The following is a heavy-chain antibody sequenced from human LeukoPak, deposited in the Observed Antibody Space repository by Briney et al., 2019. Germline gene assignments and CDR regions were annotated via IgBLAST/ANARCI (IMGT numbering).Heavy chain of an antibody. J-gene: IGHJ2*01. CDR2: IKQDGSEK. CDR1: GFTFSSYG. Sequence: GGSLRLSCAASGFTFSSYGMHWVRQAPGKGLEWVANIKQDGSEKYYVDSVKGRFTISRDNAKNSLYLQMNSLRAEDTAVYYCARESPLGWYFDLWGRGTLVTVSS. CDR3: ARESPLGWYFDL. D-gene: IGHD3-3*02. V-gene: IGHV3-7*01.